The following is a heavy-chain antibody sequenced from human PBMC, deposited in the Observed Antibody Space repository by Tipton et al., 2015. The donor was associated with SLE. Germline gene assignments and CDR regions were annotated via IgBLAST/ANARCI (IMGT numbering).Heavy chain of an antibody. V-gene: IGHV3-7*04. J-gene: IGHJ3*02. CDR1: GFTFSSYW. CDR2: IKQDGSQQ. CDR3: ARGDYYDSSDDSSGYHDAFDI. Sequence: SLRLSCAASGFTFSSYWMSWVRQAPGKGPEWVANIKQDGSQQYYVDSVKGRFTISRDNAKNSLHLQMKSLRAEDTALYYCARGDYYDSSDDSSGYHDAFDIWGQGTMVTVSS. D-gene: IGHD3-22*01.